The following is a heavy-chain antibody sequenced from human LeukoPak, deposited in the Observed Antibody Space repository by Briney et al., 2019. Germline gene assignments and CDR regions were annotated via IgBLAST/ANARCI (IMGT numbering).Heavy chain of an antibody. D-gene: IGHD3-22*01. J-gene: IGHJ5*02. CDR2: INAGNGNT. V-gene: IGHV1-3*01. CDR1: GYTFTSYA. CDR3: ARVPMPTYYYDSNGLNWFDP. Sequence: ASVKVSCKASGYTFTSYAMHWVRQAPGQRLEWMGWINAGNGNTKYSQKFQGRVTITRDTSASTAYMELSSLRSEDTAVYYCARVPMPTYYYDSNGLNWFDPWGQGTLVTVSS.